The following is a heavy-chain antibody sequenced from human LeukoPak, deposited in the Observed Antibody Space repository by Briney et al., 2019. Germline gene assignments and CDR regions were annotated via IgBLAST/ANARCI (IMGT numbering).Heavy chain of an antibody. J-gene: IGHJ4*02. CDR1: GYTFTSYD. CDR3: ASLEGSGSYYPRYFDY. Sequence: GASVKVSCKASGYTFTSYDINWVRQATGQGLEWMGWMNPNSGNTGYAQKFQGRVTITRNTSISTAYMELSSLRAEDTAVYYCASLEGSGSYYPRYFDYWGQGTLVTVSS. V-gene: IGHV1-8*03. D-gene: IGHD3-10*01. CDR2: MNPNSGNT.